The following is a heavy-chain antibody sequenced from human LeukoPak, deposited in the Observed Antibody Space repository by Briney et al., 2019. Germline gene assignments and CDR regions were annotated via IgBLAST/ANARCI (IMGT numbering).Heavy chain of an antibody. CDR3: ARGARKGDDYGGFFDY. J-gene: IGHJ4*02. CDR2: IRYDGSNT. Sequence: PGGSLRLSCTASGFIFSTHGMHWVRQAPGKGLEWVALIRYDGSNTYYADSVKGRFTISRDNSKNTVYLQLNTLRPEDTAVYYCARGARKGDDYGGFFDYWGQGTLVTVSS. V-gene: IGHV3-30*02. CDR1: GFIFSTHG. D-gene: IGHD4-23*01.